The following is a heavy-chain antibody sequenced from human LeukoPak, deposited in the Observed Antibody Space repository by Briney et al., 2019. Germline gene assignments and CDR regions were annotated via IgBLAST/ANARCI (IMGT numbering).Heavy chain of an antibody. CDR3: ARERTDTSMDY. CDR1: GGSISSGSYY. Sequence: SQTLSLTCTVSGGSISSGSYYWTWIRQPAGKGLEWIGRIYTSGSTNHNPSLKSRVTISLDTSKNQFSLKLTSVTAADTAVYFCARERTDTSMDYWGQGTLVTVSS. D-gene: IGHD5-18*01. V-gene: IGHV4-61*02. J-gene: IGHJ4*02. CDR2: IYTSGST.